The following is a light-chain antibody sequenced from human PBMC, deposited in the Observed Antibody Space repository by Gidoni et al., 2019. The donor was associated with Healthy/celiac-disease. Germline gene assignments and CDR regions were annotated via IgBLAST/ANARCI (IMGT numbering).Light chain of an antibody. V-gene: IGKV1-39*01. CDR3: QQSYSTLYT. Sequence: DIQMTQSPSSLSASVGDRVTITCRASQSISSYLNWYKQKPGKAPTLLLYAASSLQSGVPSMFSGSGSGTDFTLTISSLQPEDFATYYCQQSYSTLYTFGQGTKLEIK. CDR1: QSISSY. J-gene: IGKJ2*01. CDR2: AAS.